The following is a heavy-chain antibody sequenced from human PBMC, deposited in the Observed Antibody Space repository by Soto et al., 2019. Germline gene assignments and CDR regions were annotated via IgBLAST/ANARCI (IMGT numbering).Heavy chain of an antibody. CDR1: GGSISSYY. Sequence: SETLSLTCTVSGGSISSYYWSWIRQPPGKGLEWIGYIYYSGSTNYNPSLKSRVTISVDTSKNQFSLKLSSVTAADTAVYYCGRQIDIVVVPAAMGGFYFDYWGQGTLVTVSS. CDR2: IYYSGST. J-gene: IGHJ4*02. CDR3: GRQIDIVVVPAAMGGFYFDY. V-gene: IGHV4-59*08. D-gene: IGHD2-2*01.